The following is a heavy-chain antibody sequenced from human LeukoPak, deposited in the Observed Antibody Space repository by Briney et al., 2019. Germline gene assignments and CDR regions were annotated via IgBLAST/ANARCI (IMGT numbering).Heavy chain of an antibody. CDR2: IYTSGST. Sequence: PSETLSLTCTVSGGSISSGSYYWSWIRQPAGKGLEWIGRIYTSGSTNYNPSLKSRVTISVDTSKNQFSLKLSSVTAADTAVYYCARGGCSSTSCWIADGYYFDYWGQGTLVTVSS. J-gene: IGHJ4*02. CDR3: ARGGCSSTSCWIADGYYFDY. V-gene: IGHV4-61*02. D-gene: IGHD2-2*01. CDR1: GGSISSGSYY.